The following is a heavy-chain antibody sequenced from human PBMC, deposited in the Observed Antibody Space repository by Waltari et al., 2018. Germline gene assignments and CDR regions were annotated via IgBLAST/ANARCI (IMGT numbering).Heavy chain of an antibody. CDR3: ARDFVSSGYYSDY. CDR1: GFTFSSYA. CDR2: ISGSGGST. J-gene: IGHJ4*02. Sequence: EVQLLESGGGLVQPGGSLRLSCAASGFTFSSYAMSWVRQAPGKGLEWVSAISGSGGSTYYADSVKGRFTISRDNSKNTLYLQMNSLRAEDTAVYYCARDFVSSGYYSDYWGQGTLVTVSS. V-gene: IGHV3-23*01. D-gene: IGHD3-22*01.